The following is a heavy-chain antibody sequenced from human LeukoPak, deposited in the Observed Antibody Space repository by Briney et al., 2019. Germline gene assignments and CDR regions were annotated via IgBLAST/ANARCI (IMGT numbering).Heavy chain of an antibody. CDR2: ISYDRSNK. CDR3: AKAPLFYDFWGGNIDY. Sequence: GGSLRLSCAASGFTFSSHGMHWVRQAPGKGLEWVAIISYDRSNKYYADSVKGRFTISRDNSKSTLYLQMNSLRPEDTAVYYCAKAPLFYDFWGGNIDYWGQGTLVTVSS. CDR1: GFTFSSHG. D-gene: IGHD3-3*01. V-gene: IGHV3-30*18. J-gene: IGHJ4*02.